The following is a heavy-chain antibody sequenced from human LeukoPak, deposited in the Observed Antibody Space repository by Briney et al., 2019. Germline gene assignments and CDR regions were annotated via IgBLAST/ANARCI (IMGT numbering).Heavy chain of an antibody. CDR3: ARQEYCSGGSCYTWFDP. CDR1: GYSINNYW. D-gene: IGHD2-15*01. V-gene: IGHV5-51*01. Sequence: GESLKISCKGSGYSINNYWIGWVRQMPGKGLEWVGIIYPADSDIRYSPSFQGQVTISADKSISTVYLQWSSLKASDTAMYYCARQEYCSGGSCYTWFDPWGQGTLVTVSS. J-gene: IGHJ5*02. CDR2: IYPADSDI.